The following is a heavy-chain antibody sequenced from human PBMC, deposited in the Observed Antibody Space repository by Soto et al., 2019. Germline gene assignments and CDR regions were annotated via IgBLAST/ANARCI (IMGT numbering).Heavy chain of an antibody. J-gene: IGHJ6*02. CDR2: IGGRGTSA. CDR1: GFSFSNYA. V-gene: IGHV3-23*01. Sequence: VPLLESGGGLVQPGGSLRLSCAASGFSFSNYAMSWVRQAPGKGLEWLSGIGGRGTSAYYADSVKGRFAISRDNSENTVFLQLNSLKTEDTAVYYCTRRDPTGSGDVWGQGTKVIV. D-gene: IGHD3-10*01. CDR3: TRRDPTGSGDV.